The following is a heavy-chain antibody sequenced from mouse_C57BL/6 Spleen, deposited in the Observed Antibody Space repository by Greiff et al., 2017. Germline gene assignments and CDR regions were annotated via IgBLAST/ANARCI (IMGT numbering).Heavy chain of an antibody. D-gene: IGHD2-2*01. Sequence: EVMLVESGGGLVKPGGSLKLSCAASGFTFSSYTMSWVRQTPEKRLEWVATISGGGGNTYYPDSVKGRFTISRDNAKNTLYLQMSSLRSEDTALYYCARQGGIYYGYDGDWYFDVWGTGTTVTVSS. V-gene: IGHV5-9*01. J-gene: IGHJ1*03. CDR2: ISGGGGNT. CDR1: GFTFSSYT. CDR3: ARQGGIYYGYDGDWYFDV.